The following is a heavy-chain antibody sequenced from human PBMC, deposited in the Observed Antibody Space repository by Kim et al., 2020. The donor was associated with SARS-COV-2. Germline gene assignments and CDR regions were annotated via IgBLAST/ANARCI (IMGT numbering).Heavy chain of an antibody. D-gene: IGHD3-3*01. V-gene: IGHV3-23*01. J-gene: IGHJ4*02. CDR3: AKGRYDFWSGYPYFDY. Sequence: SVKGRFTISRDNSKNTLYLQMNSLRAEDTAVYYCAKGRYDFWSGYPYFDYWGQGTLVTVSS.